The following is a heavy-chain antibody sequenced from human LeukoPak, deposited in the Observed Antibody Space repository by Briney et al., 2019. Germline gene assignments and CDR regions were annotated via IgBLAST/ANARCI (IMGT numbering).Heavy chain of an antibody. V-gene: IGHV3-7*01. D-gene: IGHD5-18*01. J-gene: IGHJ4*02. CDR2: IMRDGSEK. CDR3: AREPSRGYSYGYADY. CDR1: GFIFSTYW. Sequence: GGSLRLSCAASGFIFSTYWMNWVRQPPGKGLEWVAIIMRDGSEKYYVDSVKGRFTISRDNSKNSLYLQMNSLRAEDTAVYYCAREPSRGYSYGYADYWGQGNLVIVSS.